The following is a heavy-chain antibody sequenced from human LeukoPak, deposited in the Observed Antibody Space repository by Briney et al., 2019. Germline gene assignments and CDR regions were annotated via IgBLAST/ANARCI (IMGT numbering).Heavy chain of an antibody. CDR1: GGSISSSTYY. V-gene: IGHV4-39*01. CDR2: IYRSGSY. D-gene: IGHD3-22*01. CDR3: ARAVVLYYDGSGYSTRFDY. Sequence: PETLSLTCTVSGGSISSSTYYWGRIRQPPGKGLEWTGTIYRSGSYYYNPSLKSRVTISVDTSKNQFSLKLSSVTASDTAMYYCARAVVLYYDGSGYSTRFDYWGQGTLVTVSS. J-gene: IGHJ4*02.